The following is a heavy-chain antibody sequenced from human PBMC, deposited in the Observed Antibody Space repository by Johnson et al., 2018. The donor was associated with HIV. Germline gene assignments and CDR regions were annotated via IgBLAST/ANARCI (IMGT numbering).Heavy chain of an antibody. CDR1: GFTFSSYA. Sequence: VQLVESGGGLVQPGGSLRLSCAASGFTFSSYAMSWVRQAPGKGLEWVSAISGSGGRPYYADSVKGRFTISRDNSKNTLYLQMNSLRAEDTAVYYCAKDLSSGWSAFDIWGQGTMVTVSS. V-gene: IGHV3-23*04. D-gene: IGHD6-19*01. CDR2: ISGSGGRP. CDR3: AKDLSSGWSAFDI. J-gene: IGHJ3*02.